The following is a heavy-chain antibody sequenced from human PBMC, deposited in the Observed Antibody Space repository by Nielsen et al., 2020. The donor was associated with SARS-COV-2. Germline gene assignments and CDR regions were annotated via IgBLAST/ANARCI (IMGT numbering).Heavy chain of an antibody. CDR1: GFTFSSYG. D-gene: IGHD6-13*01. J-gene: IGHJ6*03. CDR3: AREYSSSDDYYYYYMDV. CDR2: IWYDGSNK. V-gene: IGHV3-33*01. Sequence: GESLKISCAASGFTFSSYGMHWVRQAPGKGLEWVAVIWYDGSNKYYADSVKGRFTISRDNSKNTLYLQMNSLRAEDTAVYYCAREYSSSDDYYYYYMDVWGKGTTVTVSS.